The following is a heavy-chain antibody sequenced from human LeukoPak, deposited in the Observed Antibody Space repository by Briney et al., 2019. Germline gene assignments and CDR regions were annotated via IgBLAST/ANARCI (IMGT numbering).Heavy chain of an antibody. V-gene: IGHV3-30*02. J-gene: IGHJ6*03. D-gene: IGHD7-27*01. CDR3: AKGIGNWANMDV. CDR1: GVTLSSYG. CDR2: EPYDGSNK. Sequence: GGALRLSCAAAGVTLSSYGMYWGPPAPGGGAEWVSFEPYDGSNKYYADSVKGRFTISRDNSKNTLYLQMNSLRPDDTALYYCAKGIGNWANMDVWGKGTTVTISS.